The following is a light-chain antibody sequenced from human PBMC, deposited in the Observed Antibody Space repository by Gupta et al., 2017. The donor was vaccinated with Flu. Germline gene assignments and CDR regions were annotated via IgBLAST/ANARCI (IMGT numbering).Light chain of an antibody. CDR2: DAS. J-gene: IGKJ3*01. CDR3: QQRSNWIFN. Sequence: EIVLTQSPATLSLSPGERATLSCRASQSVSSYLAWYQQKPGQAPRLLIYDASNRATGIPARFSGSGSRTDFTLTISSLEPEDFAVYYCQQRSNWIFNFGPGTKVDTK. V-gene: IGKV3-11*01. CDR1: QSVSSY.